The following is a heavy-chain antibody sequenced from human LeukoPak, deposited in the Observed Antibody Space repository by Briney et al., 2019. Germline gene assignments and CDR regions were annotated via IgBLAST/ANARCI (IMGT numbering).Heavy chain of an antibody. Sequence: GRSLRLSCAASGFTFSSYSMNWVRQAPGKGLEWVSSISSSSSYIYYADSVKGRFTISRDNAKNSLYLQMNSLRAEDTAVYYCARHTSRDGYGSHYWGQGTLVTVSS. J-gene: IGHJ4*02. V-gene: IGHV3-21*01. CDR2: ISSSSSYI. CDR1: GFTFSSYS. D-gene: IGHD5-24*01. CDR3: ARHTSRDGYGSHY.